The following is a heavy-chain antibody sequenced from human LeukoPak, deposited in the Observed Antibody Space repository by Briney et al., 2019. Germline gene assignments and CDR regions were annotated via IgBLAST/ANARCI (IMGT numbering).Heavy chain of an antibody. CDR3: ARDLGAHRGSASYFSKAEDAFDI. V-gene: IGHV1-18*01. Sequence: GASVKVSCKASGYTFPNYGISWVRQAPGQGLEWMGWISAYNGNTNYAQKLQGRVTVTTDTSTSTAYMELRSLRSDDTAVYYCARDLGAHRGSASYFSKAEDAFDIWGQGTMVTVSS. D-gene: IGHD3-10*01. CDR2: ISAYNGNT. CDR1: GYTFPNYG. J-gene: IGHJ3*02.